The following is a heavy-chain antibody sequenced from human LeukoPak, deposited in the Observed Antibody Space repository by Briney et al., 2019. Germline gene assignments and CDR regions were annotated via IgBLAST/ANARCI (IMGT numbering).Heavy chain of an antibody. D-gene: IGHD2/OR15-2a*01. CDR3: AKVGGKIAL. CDR1: GFTFSTYG. Sequence: PGGSLRLSCAGSGFTFSTYGMSWVRQTPGKGLEWVSAISGSGGSTYYADSVKGRFTISRDNSKNTLYLQMNSLRAEDTATYYCAKVGGKIALWGQGTLVTVSS. CDR2: ISGSGGST. J-gene: IGHJ4*02. V-gene: IGHV3-23*01.